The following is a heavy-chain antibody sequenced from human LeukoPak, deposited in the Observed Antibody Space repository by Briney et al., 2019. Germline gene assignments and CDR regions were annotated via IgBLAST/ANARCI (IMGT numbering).Heavy chain of an antibody. D-gene: IGHD4-17*01. V-gene: IGHV4-38-2*02. CDR1: GYSISNDYY. CDR3: ARDRHYVTPYWYFDL. CDR2: IYHSGST. J-gene: IGHJ2*01. Sequence: PSETLSLTCAVSGYSISNDYYWGWVRQPPGKGPGWIGNIYHSGSTYKNPTLKSRLTMSLDTSKNQFSLKLSSVTAADTAVYYCARDRHYVTPYWYFDLWGRGTLVTVSS.